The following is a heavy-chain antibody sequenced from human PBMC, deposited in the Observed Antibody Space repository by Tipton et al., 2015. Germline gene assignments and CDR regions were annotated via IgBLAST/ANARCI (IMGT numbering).Heavy chain of an antibody. V-gene: IGHV4-39*07. Sequence: LRLSCTVSGGSISSSSYYWAWIRRPPGKGLEWIGSISHSGNTYYNPSLKSRVTMSRDTSKNQFSLKLTSVTAADTAVYYCACQDYDSLTRDYQTVDYWGQGTLVTVSS. J-gene: IGHJ4*02. CDR2: ISHSGNT. CDR1: GGSISSSSYY. CDR3: ACQDYDSLTRDYQTVDY. D-gene: IGHD3-9*01.